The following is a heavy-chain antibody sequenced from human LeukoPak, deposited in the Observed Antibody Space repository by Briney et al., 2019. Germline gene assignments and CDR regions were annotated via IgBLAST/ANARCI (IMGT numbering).Heavy chain of an antibody. V-gene: IGHV5-51*01. J-gene: IGHJ4*02. Sequence: GESLKISCKGSGYSFTSYWIGWVRQMPGKGLEWMGIIYPGDSDTRYSPSFQGQVTISADKSISTAYLQWSSLKASDTAMYYCARQADDFWSGYYLFDYWGQGTLVTVSS. CDR2: IYPGDSDT. D-gene: IGHD3-3*01. CDR1: GYSFTSYW. CDR3: ARQADDFWSGYYLFDY.